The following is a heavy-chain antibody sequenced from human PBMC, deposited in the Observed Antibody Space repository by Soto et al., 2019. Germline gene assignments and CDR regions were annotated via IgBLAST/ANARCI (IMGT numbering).Heavy chain of an antibody. CDR1: GFTFSSYA. D-gene: IGHD5-18*01. CDR2: ISGSGAST. J-gene: IGHJ4*02. V-gene: IGHV3-23*01. Sequence: TGGSLRLSCAASGFTFSSYAMSWVRQAPGKGLEWVSAISGSGASTYYADSVKGRFTISRDNSKNTLFLQMNSLRAEDTAVYYWAKEGNSYGHSIDFWGQATLVTVSS. CDR3: AKEGNSYGHSIDF.